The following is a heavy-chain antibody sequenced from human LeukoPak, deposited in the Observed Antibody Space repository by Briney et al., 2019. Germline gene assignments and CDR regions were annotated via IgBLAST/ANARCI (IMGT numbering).Heavy chain of an antibody. CDR3: AKHLTNAFYDMIWFDP. CDR2: VFDSGST. D-gene: IGHD2/OR15-2a*01. V-gene: IGHV4-59*11. J-gene: IGHJ5*02. Sequence: SETLSLTCSVSGGSINNHYCSWIRQTPGKGLEWIGYVFDSGSTNYNPSVKSRVTISVDTSRNQFSLRLSSVTAADTAVYYCAKHLTNAFYDMIWFDPWGQGILVTVSS. CDR1: GGSINNHY.